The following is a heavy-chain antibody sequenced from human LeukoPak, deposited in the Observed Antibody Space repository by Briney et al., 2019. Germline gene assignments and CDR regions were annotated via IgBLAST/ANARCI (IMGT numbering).Heavy chain of an antibody. V-gene: IGHV4-31*03. D-gene: IGHD3-9*01. CDR1: GGSISSGGYY. CDR2: IYYSGST. J-gene: IGHJ4*02. Sequence: SETLSLTCTVSGGSISSGGYYWSWIRQHPGKGLEWIGYIYYSGSTYYNPSLKSRVTISVDTSKNQFSLKLSSVTAADTAVYYWARSGALRYFDQLRGGYYFDYGGQGTLVTVSS. CDR3: ARSGALRYFDQLRGGYYFDY.